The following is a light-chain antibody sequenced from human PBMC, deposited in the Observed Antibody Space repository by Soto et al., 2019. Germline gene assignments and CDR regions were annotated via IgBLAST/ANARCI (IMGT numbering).Light chain of an antibody. CDR2: GAS. Sequence: EIVLTQSPGILSLSPGQRVTLSCRASQSVSNDFLAWYQQKPGQAPRLLIYGASTRATDVPDRFSGSGSGADFTLTNSRLEPGDFAVYYCPQYGSSPSRPFGQWTKVEMK. J-gene: IGKJ1*01. CDR1: QSVSNDF. CDR3: PQYGSSPSRP. V-gene: IGKV3-20*01.